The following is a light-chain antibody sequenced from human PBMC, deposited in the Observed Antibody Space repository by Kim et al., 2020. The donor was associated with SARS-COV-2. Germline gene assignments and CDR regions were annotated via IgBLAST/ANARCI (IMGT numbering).Light chain of an antibody. J-gene: IGLJ2*01. CDR2: EVS. CDR1: SSDVGSYNR. Sequence: QSALTQPPSVSGSPGQAVTRSGTGTSSDVGSYNRVSWYKQPPGTAPKVMIYEVSNRPSGVPDRFSGSKSGNTASLTISGLQAEDEADYYCSSYASSSTVVFGGGTQLTVL. V-gene: IGLV2-18*02. CDR3: SSYASSSTVV.